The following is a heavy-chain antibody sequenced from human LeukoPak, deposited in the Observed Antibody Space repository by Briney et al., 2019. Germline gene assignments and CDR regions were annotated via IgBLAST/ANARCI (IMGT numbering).Heavy chain of an antibody. CDR3: AKDDDWLRFEH. V-gene: IGHV3-7*03. J-gene: IGHJ4*02. D-gene: IGHD5-12*01. CDR1: GFTFSSYW. Sequence: GGSLRLSCAASGFTFSSYWMSWVRQAPGKGLEWVANIKEDGSEKYYVDSVKGRFTISRDNSNHMLYLQMNSLIAEDTAIYYCAKDDDWLRFEHWGRGTPVSVSS. CDR2: IKEDGSEK.